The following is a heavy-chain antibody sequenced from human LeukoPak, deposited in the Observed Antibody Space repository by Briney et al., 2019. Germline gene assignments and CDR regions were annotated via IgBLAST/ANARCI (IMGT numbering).Heavy chain of an antibody. CDR2: MNPNSGNT. Sequence: ASVKVSCKASGYTFTSYDINWVRQATGQGLEWMGWMNPNSGNTGYAQKFQGRVTMTRNTSISTAYMELSSLRSEDTAVYYCARGEYYDSSGYSSLYWYFDLWGRGTLVTVSS. V-gene: IGHV1-8*01. CDR3: ARGEYYDSSGYSSLYWYFDL. J-gene: IGHJ2*01. D-gene: IGHD3-22*01. CDR1: GYTFTSYD.